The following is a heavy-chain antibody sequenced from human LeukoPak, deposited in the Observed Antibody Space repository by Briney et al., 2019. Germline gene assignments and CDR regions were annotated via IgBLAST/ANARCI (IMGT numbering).Heavy chain of an antibody. Sequence: SETLSLTCAVYGGSFSGYYWSWIRQPPGKGLEWIGEINHSGSTNYNPSLKSRVTISVDTSKNQFSLKLSSVTAADTAVYYCARAKAYCSSTSCYRGAAFDIWGQGTMVTVSS. J-gene: IGHJ3*02. D-gene: IGHD2-2*01. CDR3: ARAKAYCSSTSCYRGAAFDI. CDR1: GGSFSGYY. V-gene: IGHV4-34*01. CDR2: INHSGST.